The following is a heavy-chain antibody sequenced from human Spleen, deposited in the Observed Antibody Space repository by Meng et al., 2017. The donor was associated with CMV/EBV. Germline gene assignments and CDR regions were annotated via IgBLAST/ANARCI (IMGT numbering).Heavy chain of an antibody. CDR3: ARDPISAEYYYYYGMDV. CDR1: GFTFSSYW. D-gene: IGHD3-3*01. Sequence: GESLKISCAASGFTFSSYWMSWVRQAPGKGLEWVANIKQDGSEKYYVDSVKGRFTISRDNAKNSLYLQMNSLRAEDTAVYYCARDPISAEYYYYYGMDVWGQGTTVTVSS. V-gene: IGHV3-7*01. J-gene: IGHJ6*02. CDR2: IKQDGSEK.